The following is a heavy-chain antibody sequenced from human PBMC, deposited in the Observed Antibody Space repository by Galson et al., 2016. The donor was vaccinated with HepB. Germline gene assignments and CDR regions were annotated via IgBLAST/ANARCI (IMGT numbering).Heavy chain of an antibody. J-gene: IGHJ4*02. CDR3: ARGRATSVRGLVGYYFDW. CDR1: GFMFETYW. CDR2: IKQDGSEK. V-gene: IGHV3-7*01. Sequence: SLRLSCAGSGFMFETYWMSWVRRAPGKGLDWVANIKQDGSEKFYADSLRGRFTVSRDNAQNSVFLQRNSLRAEDTAVYYCARGRATSVRGLVGYYFDWWGQGTRVAVSS. D-gene: IGHD3-10*01.